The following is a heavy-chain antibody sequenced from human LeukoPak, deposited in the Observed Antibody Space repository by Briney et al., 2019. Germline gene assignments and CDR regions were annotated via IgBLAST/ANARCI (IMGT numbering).Heavy chain of an antibody. CDR2: IKQDGSEK. J-gene: IGHJ4*02. V-gene: IGHV3-7*03. CDR1: GFTFSRYW. CDR3: AKFKYDAFDY. Sequence: GGSLRLSCAASGFTFSRYWMSWVRQAPGKGLEWVANIKQDGSEKYYVDSVKGRFTISRDNSKNTLYLQMNSLRAEDTAVYYCAKFKYDAFDYWGQGTLVTVSS. D-gene: IGHD2/OR15-2a*01.